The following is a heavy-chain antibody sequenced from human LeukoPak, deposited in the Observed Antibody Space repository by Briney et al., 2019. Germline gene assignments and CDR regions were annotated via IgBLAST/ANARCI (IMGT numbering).Heavy chain of an antibody. Sequence: PGGSLRLSCTASGFTFSNYAMSGVRQVSGKGLEWVSAINSGGGGTHYADSVKGRFTISRDNSKNTVYLQMNSLRAEDTAVYYCAKPLRGWYDFDYWGQGTLVTVSS. J-gene: IGHJ4*02. CDR2: INSGGGGT. CDR3: AKPLRGWYDFDY. V-gene: IGHV3-23*01. CDR1: GFTFSNYA. D-gene: IGHD6-19*01.